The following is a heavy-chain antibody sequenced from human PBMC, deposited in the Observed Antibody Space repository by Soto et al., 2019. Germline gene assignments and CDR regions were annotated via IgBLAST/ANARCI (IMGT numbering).Heavy chain of an antibody. CDR1: GFTFSSYS. D-gene: IGHD3-3*01. V-gene: IGHV3-48*01. Sequence: EVQLVESGGGLVQPGGSLRLSCAASGFTFSSYSMNWVRQAPGKGLEWVSYISSSSSTIYYADSVKGRFTISRDNAKNSLYLQMKSVRAEDTAVYYCARDLGVTIFGVTDFDYWGQGTLVTVSS. CDR3: ARDLGVTIFGVTDFDY. CDR2: ISSSSSTI. J-gene: IGHJ4*02.